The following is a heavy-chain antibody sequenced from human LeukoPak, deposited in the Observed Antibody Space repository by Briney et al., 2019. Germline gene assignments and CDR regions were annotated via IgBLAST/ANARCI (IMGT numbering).Heavy chain of an antibody. V-gene: IGHV1-2*02. CDR1: GYTFTGYY. J-gene: IGHJ6*03. CDR3: ARGHSSSWYTGSDYYYYYMDV. D-gene: IGHD6-13*01. CDR2: INPNSGGT. Sequence: ASVKVSCKASGYTFTGYYMHWVRQAPGQGLEWMGWINPNSGGTNYAQKFQGRVTMTRDTSISTAYMELRSLRSDDTAVYYCARGHSSSWYTGSDYYYYYMDVWGKGTTVTVSS.